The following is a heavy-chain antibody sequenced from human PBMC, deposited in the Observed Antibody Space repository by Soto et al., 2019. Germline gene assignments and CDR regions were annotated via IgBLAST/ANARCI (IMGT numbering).Heavy chain of an antibody. CDR1: GGSISSSSYY. CDR3: ARPGYYYYMDV. J-gene: IGHJ6*03. CDR2: IYYSGST. Sequence: ETLSLTCTVSGGSISSSSYYWGWIRQPPGKGLEWIGIIYYSGSTYYNPSLKSRVTISVDTSKNQFSLKLSSVTAADTAVYYCARPGYYYYMDVWGKGTTVTVSS. V-gene: IGHV4-39*01.